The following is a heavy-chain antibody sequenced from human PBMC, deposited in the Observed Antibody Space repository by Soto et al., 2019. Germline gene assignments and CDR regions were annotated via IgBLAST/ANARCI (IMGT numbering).Heavy chain of an antibody. CDR1: GGTFSSYT. Sequence: SVKVSCKASGGTFSSYTISWVRQAPGQGLEWMGRIIPIHGIANYAQKLQGRVTMTTDKSTSTAYMELRSLRSDDTAVYYCARDLGGQIVDYWGQGTLVTVSS. V-gene: IGHV1-69*04. J-gene: IGHJ4*02. D-gene: IGHD1-26*01. CDR3: ARDLGGQIVDY. CDR2: IIPIHGIA.